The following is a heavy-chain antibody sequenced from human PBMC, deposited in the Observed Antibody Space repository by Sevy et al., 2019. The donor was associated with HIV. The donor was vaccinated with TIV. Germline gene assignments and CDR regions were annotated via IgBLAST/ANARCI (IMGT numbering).Heavy chain of an antibody. CDR3: AKEGYDILTGFEPGNFDS. D-gene: IGHD3-9*01. J-gene: IGHJ4*02. Sequence: GGSLRLSCAASGFTFGSYGMHWVRQAPGMGLEWVAVISYDGTIKSYADSVKGRFSISRDNADSTLYLLMDSLRAEDTAVYYCAKEGYDILTGFEPGNFDSWGQRTLVTVSS. V-gene: IGHV3-30*18. CDR2: ISYDGTIK. CDR1: GFTFGSYG.